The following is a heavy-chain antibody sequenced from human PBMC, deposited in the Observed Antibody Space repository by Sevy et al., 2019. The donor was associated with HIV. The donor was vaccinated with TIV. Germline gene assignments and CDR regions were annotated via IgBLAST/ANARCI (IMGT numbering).Heavy chain of an antibody. D-gene: IGHD3-22*01. J-gene: IGHJ4*02. CDR1: GFTFSTYA. CDR3: ASHYYDTTGYYYPLDY. V-gene: IGHV3-30*04. CDR2: ISDDGNNK. Sequence: GGSLRLSCTASGFTFSTYAMYWVRQAPGKGLEWVAVISDDGNNKDYADSVKGQFTVSRDNSKNTLYLQMYSLRAEDTAVYYCASHYYDTTGYYYPLDYWGQGTLVTVSS.